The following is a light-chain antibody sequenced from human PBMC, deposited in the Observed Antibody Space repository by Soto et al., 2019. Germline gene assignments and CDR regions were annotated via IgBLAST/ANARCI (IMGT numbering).Light chain of an antibody. V-gene: IGLV1-40*01. Sequence: HSVLTQPPSVSGAPVQRVTISCTGSSXNIGANYYVHWYQHRPGTAPKLLIFGNDNRHSGVPDRFSGSKSGTSSSLAITGLQAEDEGDYFCSSYTSTSTLFGTGTKVTVL. J-gene: IGLJ1*01. CDR3: SSYTSTSTL. CDR2: GND. CDR1: SXNIGANYY.